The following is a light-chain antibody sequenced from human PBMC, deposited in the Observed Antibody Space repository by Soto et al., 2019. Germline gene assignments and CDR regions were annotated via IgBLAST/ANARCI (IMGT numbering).Light chain of an antibody. CDR1: SSDVGGYNY. CDR3: SSYTSSSTRV. CDR2: EVS. V-gene: IGLV2-14*01. Sequence: QSALTQPASVSGSPGQSITISCTGTSSDVGGYNYVPWYQQHPGKAPKLMIYEVSNRPSGVSNRFSGSKSGNTASLTISGLQAEDEADYYCSSYTSSSTRVFGTGTKLTVL. J-gene: IGLJ1*01.